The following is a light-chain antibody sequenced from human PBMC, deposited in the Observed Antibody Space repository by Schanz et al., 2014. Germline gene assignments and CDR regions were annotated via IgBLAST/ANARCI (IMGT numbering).Light chain of an antibody. V-gene: IGKV3-20*01. CDR3: QHYDGPPLT. J-gene: IGKJ4*01. CDR1: QSFSRDY. CDR2: DAS. Sequence: EIVLTQSPGTLSLSPGERATLSCRASQSFSRDYLSWYQQKPGQAPRLLIYDASTRATGIPARFSGSGSETEFTLTISRLEPEDFAVYYCQHYDGPPLTFGGGTKVEIK.